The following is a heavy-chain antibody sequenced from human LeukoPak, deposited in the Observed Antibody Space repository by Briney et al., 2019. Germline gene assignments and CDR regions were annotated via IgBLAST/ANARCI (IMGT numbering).Heavy chain of an antibody. Sequence: SETLSLTCTVSGGSISSYYWSWIRQPPGKGLEWIGYIYYSGSTNYNPSLKSRVTISVDTSKNQFSLKLSSVTAADTAVYYCARGRRLTGYSSGWIDYWGQGTLVTVSS. CDR3: ARGRRLTGYSSGWIDY. J-gene: IGHJ4*02. D-gene: IGHD6-19*01. V-gene: IGHV4-59*08. CDR2: IYYSGST. CDR1: GGSISSYY.